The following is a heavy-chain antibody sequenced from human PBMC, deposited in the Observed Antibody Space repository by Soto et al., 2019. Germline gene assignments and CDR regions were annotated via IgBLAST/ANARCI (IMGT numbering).Heavy chain of an antibody. D-gene: IGHD5-12*01. J-gene: IGHJ6*03. Sequence: ASVKVSCKSSGDSFNDYYIHWVRQAPGRGLEWMGWINPNSGVTKYAQKFQGWVTMTRDTSIRTVYMELSRLRSDDTAVYYCARESGGATATLDYYYFYMDVWGKGTTVTVSS. V-gene: IGHV1-2*04. CDR3: ARESGGATATLDYYYFYMDV. CDR2: INPNSGVT. CDR1: GDSFNDYY.